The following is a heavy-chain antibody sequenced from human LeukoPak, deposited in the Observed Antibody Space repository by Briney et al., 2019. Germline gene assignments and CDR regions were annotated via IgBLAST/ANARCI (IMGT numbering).Heavy chain of an antibody. Sequence: GGSLRLSCAAPGFTFGIYWMSWVRQAPGKGLEWVGNINPDGSGNEYVDAVKGRFTISRDNAKNSLYLQLNSLRAEDTAVYYCARYQTLTASPPAYYYGMDVWGQGTTVTVSS. CDR2: INPDGSGN. CDR3: ARYQTLTASPPAYYYGMDV. CDR1: GFTFGIYW. J-gene: IGHJ6*02. D-gene: IGHD2-21*02. V-gene: IGHV3-7*01.